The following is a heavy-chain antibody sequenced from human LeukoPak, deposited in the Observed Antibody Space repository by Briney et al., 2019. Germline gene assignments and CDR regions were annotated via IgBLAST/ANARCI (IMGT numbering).Heavy chain of an antibody. Sequence: ASVEVSCKASGGTFSSYAISWVRQAPGQGLEWMGRIIPIFGTANYAQKFQGRVTITTDESTSTAYMELSSLRSEDTAVYYCARANYDFWSGYPKNDFDYWGRRTLVTVSS. CDR2: IIPIFGTA. D-gene: IGHD3-3*01. J-gene: IGHJ4*02. V-gene: IGHV1-69*05. CDR1: GGTFSSYA. CDR3: ARANYDFWSGYPKNDFDY.